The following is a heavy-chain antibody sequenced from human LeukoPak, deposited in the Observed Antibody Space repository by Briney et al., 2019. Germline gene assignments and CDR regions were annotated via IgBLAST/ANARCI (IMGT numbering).Heavy chain of an antibody. CDR1: GFTFTSSA. V-gene: IGHV1-58*02. Sequence: SVKASCKASGFTFTSSAMQWVRQARGQRLEWIGWIVVGSGNTNYAQKFQERVTITRDMSTSTAYMELSSLRSEDTAVYYCAADGPYGDRAFDYWGQGTLVTVSS. J-gene: IGHJ4*02. CDR3: AADGPYGDRAFDY. D-gene: IGHD4-17*01. CDR2: IVVGSGNT.